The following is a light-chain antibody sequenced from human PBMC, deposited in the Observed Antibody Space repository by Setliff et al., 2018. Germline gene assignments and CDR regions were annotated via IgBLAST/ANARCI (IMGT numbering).Light chain of an antibody. J-gene: IGLJ1*01. CDR2: EVN. Sequence: QSALTQPASVSGSPGQSITISCTGTSSDVGGYNYVSWYQRHPGKAPKLMIYEVNNRPSGVSNRFSGSKSGNTASLTISGLQAEDEADYYCSSYTSRTTLVFGTGTKVTVL. CDR3: SSYTSRTTLV. V-gene: IGLV2-14*01. CDR1: SSDVGGYNY.